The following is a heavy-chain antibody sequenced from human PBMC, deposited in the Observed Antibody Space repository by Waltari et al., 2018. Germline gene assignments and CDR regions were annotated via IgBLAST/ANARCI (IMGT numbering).Heavy chain of an antibody. D-gene: IGHD4-17*01. J-gene: IGHJ4*02. CDR2: INPSGGAT. CDR1: AYSSSSYS. CDR3: ARGTPTPGDLLY. Sequence: QVTLEQSGAEVKTPGASVTLSCKAPAYSSSSYSLHWVRQAPGQGVEWMGVINPSGGATDYAQKFQARVTMTRDTSTSTVYMELSGLTSEDTAVYYCARGTPTPGDLLYWGQGSPVTVSA. V-gene: IGHV1-46*01.